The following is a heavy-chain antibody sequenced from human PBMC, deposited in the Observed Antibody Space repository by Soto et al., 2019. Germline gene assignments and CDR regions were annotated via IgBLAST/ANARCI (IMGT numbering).Heavy chain of an antibody. CDR2: ISAYNGNT. V-gene: IGHV1-18*01. CDR3: ARDLGYCSSTSCYWGGY. J-gene: IGHJ4*02. CDR1: GYTFTSYG. Sequence: QVQLVQSGAEVKKPGASVKVSCKASGYTFTSYGISWVLQAPGQGLEWMGWISAYNGNTNFSQKPQGRVTMTTDTYTSTAYMELRSLRSDDTAVDYCARDLGYCSSTSCYWGGYWGQGTLVTVSS. D-gene: IGHD2-2*01.